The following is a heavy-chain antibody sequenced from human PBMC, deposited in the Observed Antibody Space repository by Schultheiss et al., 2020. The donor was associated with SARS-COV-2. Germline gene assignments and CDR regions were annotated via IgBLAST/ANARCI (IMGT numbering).Heavy chain of an antibody. CDR1: GFTFSSYA. CDR2: ISGSGGST. Sequence: GESLKISCAASGFTFSSYAMSWVRQAPGKGLEWVSAISGSGGSTYYADSVKGRFTISRDNSKNTLYLQMNSLRAEDTAVYYCARDSFGSSWYGEDYWGQGTLVTVSS. CDR3: ARDSFGSSWYGEDY. J-gene: IGHJ4*02. D-gene: IGHD6-13*01. V-gene: IGHV3-23*01.